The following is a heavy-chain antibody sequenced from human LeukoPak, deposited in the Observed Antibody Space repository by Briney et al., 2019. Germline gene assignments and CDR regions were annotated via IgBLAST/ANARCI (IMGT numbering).Heavy chain of an antibody. Sequence: ASVKVSCKASGYTFTSYYMHWVRQAPGQGLEWMGIINPSGGSTSYAQKFQGRVTMTRDTSTSTVYMELSSLRSEDTAVYYCAMTMGGSSSSFYYYYYMDVWGKGTTVTVSS. V-gene: IGHV1-46*01. CDR1: GYTFTSYY. CDR3: AMTMGGSSSSFYYYYYMDV. J-gene: IGHJ6*03. CDR2: INPSGGST. D-gene: IGHD6-6*01.